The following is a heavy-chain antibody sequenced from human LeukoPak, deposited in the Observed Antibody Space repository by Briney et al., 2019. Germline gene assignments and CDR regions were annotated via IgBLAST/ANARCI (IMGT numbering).Heavy chain of an antibody. V-gene: IGHV3-23*01. J-gene: IGHJ4*02. CDR3: AKGGLRQQLVWARIYYFDY. CDR1: GFTFSSYA. Sequence: PGGSLRLSYAASGFTFSSYAMSWVRQAPGKGLEWVSAISGSGGSTYYADSVKGRFTISRDNSKNTLYLQMNSLRAEDTAVYYCAKGGLRQQLVWARIYYFDYWGQGTLVTVSS. CDR2: ISGSGGST. D-gene: IGHD6-13*01.